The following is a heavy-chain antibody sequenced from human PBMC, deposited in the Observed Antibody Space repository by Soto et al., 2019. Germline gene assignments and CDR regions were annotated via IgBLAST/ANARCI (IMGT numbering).Heavy chain of an antibody. V-gene: IGHV3-30*18. Sequence: GGSLRLSCAASGFTFSSYGMHWVRQAPGKGLEWVAVISYDGSNKYYADSVKGRFTISRDNSKNTLYLQMNSLRAEDTAVYYCTKDHWGIAVAGTSSWLGAFDIWGQGTMVTVSS. CDR1: GFTFSSYG. D-gene: IGHD6-19*01. CDR2: ISYDGSNK. J-gene: IGHJ3*02. CDR3: TKDHWGIAVAGTSSWLGAFDI.